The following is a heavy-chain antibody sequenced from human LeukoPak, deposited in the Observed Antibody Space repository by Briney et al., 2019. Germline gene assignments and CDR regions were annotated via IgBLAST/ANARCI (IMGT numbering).Heavy chain of an antibody. CDR2: ISHIGST. CDR1: GASISGHY. Sequence: SETLSLTCTVSGASISGHYLTWLRQPPGKGLEWIGYISHIGSTNYIPSLKSRVAISVDTSKNQFSLKLTSVTAADTAVYYCARRVFYYDGSGYLRSNYFDYWGQGTLVTVSS. V-gene: IGHV4-59*11. CDR3: ARRVFYYDGSGYLRSNYFDY. D-gene: IGHD3-22*01. J-gene: IGHJ4*02.